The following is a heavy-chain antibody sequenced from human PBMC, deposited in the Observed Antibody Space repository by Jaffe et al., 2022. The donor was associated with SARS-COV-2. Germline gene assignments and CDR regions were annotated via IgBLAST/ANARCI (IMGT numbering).Heavy chain of an antibody. V-gene: IGHV3-23*01. Sequence: EMQLLESGGGLVQPGGSLRLSCAASGFTFSSYPMHWVRQAPGKGLEWVSGISGSGDGTYYADSVKGRFTISRDNSRNTLYLQMNSLRAEDTATYYCAKRASEGSCYSVLCYFDYWGQGTLVTVSS. CDR1: GFTFSSYP. D-gene: IGHD2-15*01. J-gene: IGHJ4*02. CDR2: ISGSGDGT. CDR3: AKRASEGSCYSVLCYFDY.